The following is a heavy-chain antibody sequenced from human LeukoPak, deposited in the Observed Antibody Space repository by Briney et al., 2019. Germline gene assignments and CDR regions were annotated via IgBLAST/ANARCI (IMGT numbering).Heavy chain of an antibody. J-gene: IGHJ3*01. CDR2: IKQDGSEK. D-gene: IGHD5-12*01. V-gene: IGHV3-7*01. CDR3: ARVDQEEGNSAYRALDL. Sequence: GGSLRLSCAASGFTFSSYWMSWVRQAPGKGLEWVANIKQDGSEKYYVDSVKGRFTISRDNAKNSLYLQMNSLRAEDTAIYYCARVDQEEGNSAYRALDLWGLGTMVTVSS. CDR1: GFTFSSYW.